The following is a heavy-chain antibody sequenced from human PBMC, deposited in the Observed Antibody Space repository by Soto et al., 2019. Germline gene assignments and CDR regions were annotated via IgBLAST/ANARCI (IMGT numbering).Heavy chain of an antibody. J-gene: IGHJ4*02. CDR1: GYTFTSYD. Sequence: GASVKVSCKASGYTFTSYDINWVRQATGQGLEWMGWMNPNSGNTGYAQKFQGRVTMTRNTSISTAYMELSSLRSEDTAVYYCARVLSIAAAGTRVVGYWGQGTLVTVSS. D-gene: IGHD6-13*01. V-gene: IGHV1-8*01. CDR2: MNPNSGNT. CDR3: ARVLSIAAAGTRVVGY.